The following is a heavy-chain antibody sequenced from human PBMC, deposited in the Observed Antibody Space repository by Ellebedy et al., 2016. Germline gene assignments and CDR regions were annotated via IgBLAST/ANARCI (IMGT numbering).Heavy chain of an antibody. CDR3: ARHGFSSYYQGVDV. D-gene: IGHD3-10*01. Sequence: GESLKISXQASGYTFTNKAIAWVRRAPGKPMEWLGRIDPGDSRSYSSTSYSPSFRGLITISADQSSKTVFLQWHTLRASDSAIYYCARHGFSSYYQGVDVWGQGTTVTVSS. J-gene: IGHJ6*02. CDR1: GYTFTNKA. V-gene: IGHV5-10-1*04. CDR2: IDPGDSRSYS.